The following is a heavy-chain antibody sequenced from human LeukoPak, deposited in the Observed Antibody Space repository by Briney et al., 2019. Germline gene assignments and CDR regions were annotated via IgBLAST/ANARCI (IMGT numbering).Heavy chain of an antibody. J-gene: IGHJ6*03. V-gene: IGHV4-59*01. CDR3: ARLGASGYDMDV. D-gene: IGHD3-10*01. CDR1: GGSISSYY. Sequence: SETLSLTCTVSGGSISSYYWSWIRQPPGKGLEWIGYIYFSGSTNYNPSLKSRVTISVDTSKNQFSLRLSSVTAADTAFYYCARLGASGYDMDVWGQGTTVTVSS. CDR2: IYFSGST.